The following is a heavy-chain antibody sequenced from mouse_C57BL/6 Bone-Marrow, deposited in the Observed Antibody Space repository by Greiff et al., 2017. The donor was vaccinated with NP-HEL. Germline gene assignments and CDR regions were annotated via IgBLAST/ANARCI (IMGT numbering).Heavy chain of an antibody. CDR1: GYTFTDYY. V-gene: IGHV1-19*01. J-gene: IGHJ1*03. Sequence: VQLKESGPVLVKPGASVKMSCKASGYTFTDYYMNWVKQSHGKSLEWIGVINPYNGGTSYNQKFKGKATLTVDKSSSTAYMELNSLTSEDSAVYDCARALYYGSSSPFVWGTGTTVTVSS. CDR2: INPYNGGT. CDR3: ARALYYGSSSPFV. D-gene: IGHD1-1*01.